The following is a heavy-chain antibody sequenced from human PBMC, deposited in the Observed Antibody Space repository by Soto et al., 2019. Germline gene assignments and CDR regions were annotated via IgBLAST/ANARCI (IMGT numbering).Heavy chain of an antibody. D-gene: IGHD5-12*01. J-gene: IGHJ4*02. CDR2: SRNKAKSYST. CDR1: GLTFSDHY. Sequence: EVQVVESGGGLVQPGGSLRLSCAASGLTFSDHYMDGVRLAQGKGLEWVGRSRNKAKSYSTEYAASVKGRCTISRDGLKDSVYQEMNSLKTEDTAVYYCAVDVVGTGSYCGQGTLVTVTS. V-gene: IGHV3-72*01. CDR3: AVDVVGTGSY.